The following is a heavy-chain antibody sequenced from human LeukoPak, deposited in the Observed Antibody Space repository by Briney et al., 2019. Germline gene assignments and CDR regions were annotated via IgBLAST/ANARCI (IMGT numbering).Heavy chain of an antibody. CDR3: AKSNSLYYYDSSGITPLYFDY. Sequence: ASVKVSCKASGYTFTSYYMHWVLQAPGQGLEWMGIINPSGGSTSYAQKFQGRVTMTRDTSTSTVYMELSSLRFEDTAVYYCAKSNSLYYYDSSGITPLYFDYWGQGTLVTVSS. CDR1: GYTFTSYY. D-gene: IGHD3-22*01. CDR2: INPSGGST. V-gene: IGHV1-46*01. J-gene: IGHJ4*02.